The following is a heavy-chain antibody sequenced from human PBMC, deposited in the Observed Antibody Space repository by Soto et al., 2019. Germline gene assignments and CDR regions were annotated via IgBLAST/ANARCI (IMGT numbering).Heavy chain of an antibody. V-gene: IGHV4-34*01. CDR3: ARDLGNYYYAMDV. CDR1: GRSFSGYY. J-gene: IGHJ6*02. CDR2: INHSGST. Sequence: SETLSLTCSVYGRSFSGYYWSWIRQSPGKGLEWIGEINHSGSTKYNPSLKSRVIISVDTSKSQFSLRLSSVTAADTAVYYCARDLGNYYYAMDVWGQGTTVTVSS.